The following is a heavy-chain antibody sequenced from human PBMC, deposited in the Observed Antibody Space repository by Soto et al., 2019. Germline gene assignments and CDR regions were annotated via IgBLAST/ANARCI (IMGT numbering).Heavy chain of an antibody. D-gene: IGHD3-3*01. J-gene: IGHJ6*03. Sequence: SETLSLTCTVSGGSISSYYWSWIRQPPGKGLEWIGYIYYSGSTNYNPSLKSRVTISVDTSKNQFSLKLSSVTAADTAVYYCARLQSYYDFWNYYYYMDVWGKGTTVTVSS. CDR1: GGSISSYY. CDR3: ARLQSYYDFWNYYYYMDV. V-gene: IGHV4-59*08. CDR2: IYYSGST.